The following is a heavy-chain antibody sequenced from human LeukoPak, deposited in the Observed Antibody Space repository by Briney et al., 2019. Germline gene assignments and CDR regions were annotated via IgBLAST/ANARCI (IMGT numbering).Heavy chain of an antibody. CDR1: GGTFSSYA. Sequence: SVTVSCKASGGTFSSYAISWVRQAPGQGLEWMRGIIPIFGTANYAQKFQGRVTINTDESTDTAYMELSSLRSEDTAVYYCARPMGSGSYSSPFDYWGQGTLVTVSS. J-gene: IGHJ4*02. CDR3: ARPMGSGSYSSPFDY. D-gene: IGHD1-26*01. CDR2: IIPIFGTA. V-gene: IGHV1-69*05.